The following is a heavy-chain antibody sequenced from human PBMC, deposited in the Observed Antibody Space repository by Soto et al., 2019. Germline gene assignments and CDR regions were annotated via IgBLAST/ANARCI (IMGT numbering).Heavy chain of an antibody. D-gene: IGHD6-13*01. Sequence: QVQLVQSGAEVKKPGSSVKVSCKASGGTFSSYAISWVRQAPGQGLEWMGGIIPIFGTANYAQKFQGRVTNPADEXKSEAXXELSSLSSEDTAVYYCARDRVAAAGRRYSYYGMDVWGQGTTVTVSS. CDR1: GGTFSSYA. J-gene: IGHJ6*02. V-gene: IGHV1-69*12. CDR3: ARDRVAAAGRRYSYYGMDV. CDR2: IIPIFGTA.